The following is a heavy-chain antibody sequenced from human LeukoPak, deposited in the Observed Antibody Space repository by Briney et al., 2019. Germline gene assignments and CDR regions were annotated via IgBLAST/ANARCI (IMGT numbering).Heavy chain of an antibody. J-gene: IGHJ6*03. CDR1: GFTFSSYS. V-gene: IGHV3-21*01. CDR2: ISSSSSYI. Sequence: GGSLRLSCAASGFTFSSYSMNWVRQAPGKGLEWVSSISSSSSYIYYADSVKGRFTVSRDNAKNSLYLQMNSLRAEDTAVYYCARWLRRGIPGDRTELYYYYYYMDVWGKGTTVTVSS. CDR3: ARWLRRGIPGDRTELYYYYYYMDV. D-gene: IGHD5-12*01.